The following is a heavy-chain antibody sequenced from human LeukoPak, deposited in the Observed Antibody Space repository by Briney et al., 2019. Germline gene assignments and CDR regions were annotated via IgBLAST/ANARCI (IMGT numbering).Heavy chain of an antibody. D-gene: IGHD5-12*01. J-gene: IGHJ4*02. CDR2: IYYSGST. V-gene: IGHV4-39*01. CDR1: GGSISSSSYY. CDR3: ARSKNVWWLPYFDY. Sequence: ETLSLTCTVPGGSISSSSYYWGWIRQPPGKGLEWIGSIYYSGSTYYNPSLKSRVTISVDTSKNQFSLKLSSVTAADTAVYYCARSKNVWWLPYFDYWGQGTLVTVSS.